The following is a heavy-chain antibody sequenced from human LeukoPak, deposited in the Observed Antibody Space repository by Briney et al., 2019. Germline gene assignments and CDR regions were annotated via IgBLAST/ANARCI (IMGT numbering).Heavy chain of an antibody. D-gene: IGHD6-19*01. CDR2: ISSSSYI. J-gene: IGHJ4*02. CDR1: GFTFSSYS. V-gene: IGHV3-21*01. CDR3: ARGGTVAGNIDY. Sequence: GGSLRLSCAASGFTFSSYSMNWVRQAPGKGLEWVSSISSSSYIYYADSVKGRFTISRDNAKNSLYLQMNSLRAEDTAVYYCARGGTVAGNIDYWGQGTLVTVSS.